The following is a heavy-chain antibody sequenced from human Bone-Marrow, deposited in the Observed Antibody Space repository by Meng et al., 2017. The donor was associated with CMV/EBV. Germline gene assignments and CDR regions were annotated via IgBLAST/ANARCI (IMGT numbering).Heavy chain of an antibody. V-gene: IGHV3-13*01. CDR3: ARIHYYYGMDV. CDR1: GFTFSSYD. J-gene: IGHJ6*02. CDR2: IGTAGDT. Sequence: SCAASGFTFSSYDMHWVRQATGKGLEWVSAIGTAGDTYYPGSVKGRFTISRENAKNSLYLQMNSLRAGDTAVYYCARIHYYYGMDVWGQGTTVTVSS.